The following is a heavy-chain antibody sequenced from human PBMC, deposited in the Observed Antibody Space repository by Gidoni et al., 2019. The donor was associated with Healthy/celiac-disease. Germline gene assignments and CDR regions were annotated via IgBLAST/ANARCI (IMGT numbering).Heavy chain of an antibody. J-gene: IGHJ3*02. Sequence: QLQLQESGPGLVKPSETLSLTCTVSGGSIRSSSYYWGWNRQPPGKGLEWIGSIYYSGSTSYNPSLKSRVTISVDTSKNQFSLKLSSVTAADTAVYYGARHGSGSGGNHDAFDIWGQGTMVTVSS. CDR1: GGSIRSSSYY. D-gene: IGHD3-10*01. V-gene: IGHV4-39*01. CDR3: ARHGSGSGGNHDAFDI. CDR2: IYYSGST.